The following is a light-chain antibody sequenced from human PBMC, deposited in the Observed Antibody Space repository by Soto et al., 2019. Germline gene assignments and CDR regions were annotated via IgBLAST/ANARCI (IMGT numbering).Light chain of an antibody. Sequence: QSALTQPRSVSGSPGQSVTISCTGTSSDVGGYNYVSWYQQHPGKAPKLMIYDVSKRPSGVPDRFSGSKSGNTASLTISGLQAEDEADYYCCSYSSYVFGTGTKVTVL. J-gene: IGLJ1*01. CDR3: CSYSSYV. V-gene: IGLV2-11*01. CDR2: DVS. CDR1: SSDVGGYNY.